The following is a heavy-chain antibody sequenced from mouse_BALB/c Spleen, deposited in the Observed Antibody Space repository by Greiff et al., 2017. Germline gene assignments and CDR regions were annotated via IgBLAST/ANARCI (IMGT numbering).Heavy chain of an antibody. CDR1: GFTFSSYA. J-gene: IGHJ4*01. CDR3: ARVDCDVYYAMDY. CDR2: ISSGGSYT. Sequence: EVQVVESGGGLVKPGGSLKLSCAASGFTFSSYAMSWVRQSPEKRLEWVAEISSGGSYTYYLDTVTGRFTISRDNAKNTLYLEMSSLRSEDTAMYYCARVDCDVYYAMDYWGQGTSVTVSS. V-gene: IGHV5-9-4*01.